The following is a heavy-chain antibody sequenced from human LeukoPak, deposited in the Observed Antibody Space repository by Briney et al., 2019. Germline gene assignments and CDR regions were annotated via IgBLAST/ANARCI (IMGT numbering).Heavy chain of an antibody. CDR2: ISAYNGNT. Sequence: GASVKLSCKASDYTFTSYGISWVRQAPGQGLEWMGWISAYNGNTNYAQKLQGRVTMTTDTSTSTAYMELRSLRSDDTAVYYCARDLDLDATGVFDYWGQGTLVTVSS. CDR1: DYTFTSYG. D-gene: IGHD1-14*01. V-gene: IGHV1-18*04. CDR3: ARDLDLDATGVFDY. J-gene: IGHJ4*02.